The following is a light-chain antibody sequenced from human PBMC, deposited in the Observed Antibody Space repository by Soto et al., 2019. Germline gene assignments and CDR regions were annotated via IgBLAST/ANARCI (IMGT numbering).Light chain of an antibody. CDR3: QQYNERPPWT. CDR1: LTMNNN. V-gene: IGKV3-15*01. CDR2: GAS. Sequence: ETVMTQSPATLSVSPGESVTLSCRASLTMNNNIAWYQHKPGQAPRLLIFGASSRATGVPGRFSGSGFGTEFTLSISSLQSEDFAVYYCQQYNERPPWTFGQGTRLEIK. J-gene: IGKJ5*01.